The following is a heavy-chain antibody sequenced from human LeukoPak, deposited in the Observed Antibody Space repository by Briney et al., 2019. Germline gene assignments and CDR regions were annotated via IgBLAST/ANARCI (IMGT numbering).Heavy chain of an antibody. CDR1: GGSISGYY. D-gene: IGHD3-10*01. Sequence: SETLSLTCTVSGGSISGYYWDWIRQPAGKGLEWIGRIYTTGSTNHSPSLKSRVSMSMDTSKNQFSLNLNSVTAADTAVYYCARERGDMVRVFDYWGQGTLVTVSS. CDR2: IYTTGST. CDR3: ARERGDMVRVFDY. J-gene: IGHJ4*02. V-gene: IGHV4-4*07.